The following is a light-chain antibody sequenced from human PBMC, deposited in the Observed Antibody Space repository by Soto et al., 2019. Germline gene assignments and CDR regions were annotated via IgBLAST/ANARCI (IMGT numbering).Light chain of an antibody. CDR3: QQSYISPWT. CDR2: AAS. CDR1: QSISTF. Sequence: DIQMTQSPSSLSASVGDRVTITCRASQSISTFLNWYQQKPGKAPKLLIYAASSLQSGVPSRFSGSGSETDFTLTISSLQPEDFATYYCQQSYISPWTFGQGTKVEIK. V-gene: IGKV1-39*01. J-gene: IGKJ1*01.